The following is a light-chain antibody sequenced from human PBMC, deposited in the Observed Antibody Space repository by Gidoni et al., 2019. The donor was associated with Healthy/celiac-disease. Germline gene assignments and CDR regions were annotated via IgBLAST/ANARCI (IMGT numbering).Light chain of an antibody. J-gene: IGLJ2*01. CDR1: SSDGGGYNY. Sequence: QSALTQPASVSGSPGQSITISCTGTSSDGGGYNYVSWYQQHPVKAPKLMIYDVSNRPSGVSNRFSGSKSGNTASLTISGLQAEDEADYYCSSYTSSSLVFGGGTKLTVL. V-gene: IGLV2-14*01. CDR2: DVS. CDR3: SSYTSSSLV.